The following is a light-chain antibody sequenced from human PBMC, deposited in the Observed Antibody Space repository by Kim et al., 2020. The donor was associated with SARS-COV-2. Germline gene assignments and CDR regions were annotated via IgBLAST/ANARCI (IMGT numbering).Light chain of an antibody. J-gene: IGKJ5*01. Sequence: ASVGDRVTISCRASQGIGSSFAWFQQKPGKAPQSLIYAASSLHSRVPSKFSGSGSGTDFTLTSSSLQPEDFATYYCQQYYSYPPTFGQGTRLEIK. CDR2: AAS. CDR3: QQYYSYPPT. V-gene: IGKV1-16*02. CDR1: QGIGSS.